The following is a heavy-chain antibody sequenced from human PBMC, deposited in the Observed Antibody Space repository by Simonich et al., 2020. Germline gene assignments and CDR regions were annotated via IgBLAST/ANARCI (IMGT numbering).Heavy chain of an antibody. CDR3: ARNRLDY. CDR2: INRDGSST. J-gene: IGHJ4*02. Sequence: EVQLVESGGGLVQPGGSLRLSCAASGFTFSSYGMHWVRQAPGKGLVWVSRINRDGSSTSYADSGKGRFTISRDNAKNTLYLQMNSLRAEDTAVYYCARNRLDYWGQGTLVTVSS. CDR1: GFTFSSYG. V-gene: IGHV3-74*01.